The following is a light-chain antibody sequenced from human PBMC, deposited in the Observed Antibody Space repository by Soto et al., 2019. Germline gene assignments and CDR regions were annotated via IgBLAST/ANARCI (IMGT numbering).Light chain of an antibody. CDR3: QQYDDLPLT. CDR1: LDISNY. J-gene: IGKJ3*01. CDR2: GAS. Sequence: DIQMTQSPSSLSASVGDRVTITCQASLDISNYLNWYQQKPGRAPQLLIYGASSLEIGVPSRFSGSGSGTDVTFTISSLQPEDGATYYCQQYDDLPLTFGPGTKVDIK. V-gene: IGKV1-33*01.